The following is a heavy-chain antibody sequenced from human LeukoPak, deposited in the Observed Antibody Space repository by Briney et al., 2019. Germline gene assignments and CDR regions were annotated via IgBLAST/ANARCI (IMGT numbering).Heavy chain of an antibody. CDR3: ARAHKRMYYDFWSGYYSEFDY. CDR1: GFTFSSYA. Sequence: GGSLRLSCAASGFTFSSYAMNWVRQAPGKGLEWVAVISYDGSNKYYADSVKGRFTISRDNSKNTLYLQMNSLRAEDTAVYYCARAHKRMYYDFWSGYYSEFDYWGQGTLVTVSS. CDR2: ISYDGSNK. J-gene: IGHJ4*02. V-gene: IGHV3-30-3*01. D-gene: IGHD3-3*01.